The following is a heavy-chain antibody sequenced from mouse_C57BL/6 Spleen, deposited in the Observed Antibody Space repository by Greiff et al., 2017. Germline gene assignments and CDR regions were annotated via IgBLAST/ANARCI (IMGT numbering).Heavy chain of an antibody. J-gene: IGHJ4*01. Sequence: VQLQQSGAELVRPGASVTLSCKASGYTFTDYEMHWVKQTPVHGLEWIGAIDPETGGTAYNQKFKGKAILTADKSSSTAYMELRSLTSEDSAVYYCTRYYGNPYYAMDYWGQGTSVTVSS. CDR1: GYTFTDYE. CDR2: IDPETGGT. CDR3: TRYYGNPYYAMDY. D-gene: IGHD2-1*01. V-gene: IGHV1-15*01.